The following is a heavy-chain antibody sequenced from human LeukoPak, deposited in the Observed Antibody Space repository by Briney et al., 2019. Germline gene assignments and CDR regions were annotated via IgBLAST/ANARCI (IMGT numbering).Heavy chain of an antibody. D-gene: IGHD3-16*01. CDR3: ARDRGGVHGVMDY. CDR1: GFTFNSYT. CDR2: ISGSGSYT. V-gene: IGHV3-21*06. Sequence: GGSLRLSCAVSGFTFNSYTMSWVRQAPGKGLEWVSSISGSGSYTYSADSVKGRFTISRDSAKTSLYLQMDSLRAEDTAIYYCARDRGGVHGVMDYWGQGTLVTVSS. J-gene: IGHJ4*02.